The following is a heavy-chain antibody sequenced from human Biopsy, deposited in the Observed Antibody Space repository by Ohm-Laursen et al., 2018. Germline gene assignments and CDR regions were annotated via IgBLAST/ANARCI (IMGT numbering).Heavy chain of an antibody. D-gene: IGHD3-10*01. CDR2: IRSGGDYM. Sequence: SLRLSCAASGFTFSRFVMSWVRQAPGKGLEWVSSIRSGGDYMFYADSVKGRFTISRDNAKNSLYLQMNSLRAEDTAVYYCARSRGSSGIATIYYYGMDVWGQGTTVTVSS. CDR1: GFTFSRFV. CDR3: ARSRGSSGIATIYYYGMDV. V-gene: IGHV3-21*01. J-gene: IGHJ6*02.